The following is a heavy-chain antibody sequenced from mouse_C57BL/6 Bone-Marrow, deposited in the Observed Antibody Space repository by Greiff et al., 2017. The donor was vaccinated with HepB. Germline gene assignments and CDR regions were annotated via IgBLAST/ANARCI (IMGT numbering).Heavy chain of an antibody. CDR3: ASSAYEGFAY. V-gene: IGHV1-5*01. D-gene: IGHD3-1*01. J-gene: IGHJ3*01. CDR1: GYTFTSYW. CDR2: IYPGNSDT. Sequence: VQLQQSGTVLVRPGASVKMSCKTSGYTFTSYWMHWVKQRPGQGLEWIGAIYPGNSDTSYNQKFKGKAKLTAVTSASTAYMQLSSLTTEDSAVYYCASSAYEGFAYWGQGTLVTVSA.